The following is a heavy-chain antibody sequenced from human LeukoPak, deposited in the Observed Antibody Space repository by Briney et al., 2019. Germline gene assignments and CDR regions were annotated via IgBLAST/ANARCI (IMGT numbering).Heavy chain of an antibody. J-gene: IGHJ4*02. Sequence: PRGSLRLSCAASGFTFSSYAMRWVRQAPGKGLEWVSAISGSGGSTYYADSVKGRFTISRDNSKNTLYLQMNSLRAEDTAVYYCAKLLVSSSTAGDYWGQGTLVTVSS. CDR3: AKLLVSSSTAGDY. V-gene: IGHV3-23*01. CDR1: GFTFSSYA. D-gene: IGHD6-6*01. CDR2: ISGSGGST.